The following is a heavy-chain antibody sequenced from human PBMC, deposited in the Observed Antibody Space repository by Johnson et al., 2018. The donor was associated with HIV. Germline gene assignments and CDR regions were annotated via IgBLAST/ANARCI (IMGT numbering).Heavy chain of an antibody. CDR1: GFTFSSYA. CDR2: ISYDGANK. Sequence: QVQLVESGGGVVQPGRSLRLSCVASGFTFSSYAMHWVRQAPGKGLEWVAVISYDGANKYYADSVKGRFTISRDNSKNTLYLQMNSLKAEDTAVYYCAKARGYSSSWYLGYDAFDIWGQGTMVTVSS. D-gene: IGHD6-13*01. J-gene: IGHJ3*02. V-gene: IGHV3-30-3*01. CDR3: AKARGYSSSWYLGYDAFDI.